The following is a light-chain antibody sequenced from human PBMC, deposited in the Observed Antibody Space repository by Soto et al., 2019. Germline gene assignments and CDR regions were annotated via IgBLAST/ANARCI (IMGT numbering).Light chain of an antibody. J-gene: IGKJ5*01. Sequence: EIVMTQFPATLSVSPGERATLSCRASQSVRSNLAWYQQKPGQAPRLLIYGASNRATGIPARFSGSGSGTDFTLTISSLEPEDFAVYYCQQRSNWPTFGQGTRLEIK. CDR1: QSVRSN. CDR2: GAS. CDR3: QQRSNWPT. V-gene: IGKV3-11*01.